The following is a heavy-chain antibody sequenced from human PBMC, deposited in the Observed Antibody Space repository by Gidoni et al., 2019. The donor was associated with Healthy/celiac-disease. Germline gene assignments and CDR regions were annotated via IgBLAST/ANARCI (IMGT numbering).Heavy chain of an antibody. V-gene: IGHV2-5*01. CDR2: IYWNDDK. J-gene: IGHJ4*02. D-gene: IGHD3-22*01. Sequence: QITLKESGPTLVKPTQTLTLTCTFSGFSLSTSGVGVGWIRQPPGKALEWLALIYWNDDKRYSPSLKSRLTITKDTSKNQVVRTMTNMDPVDTATYYCAHRKGYYDSSGYHFDYWGQGTLVTVSS. CDR1: GFSLSTSGVG. CDR3: AHRKGYYDSSGYHFDY.